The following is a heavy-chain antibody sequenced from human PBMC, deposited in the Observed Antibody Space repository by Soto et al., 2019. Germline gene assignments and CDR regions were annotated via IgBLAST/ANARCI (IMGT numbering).Heavy chain of an antibody. CDR3: ARRFNPGSCDH. Sequence: SETLSLTCNVSGVSLTGYHWNWIRQPPGKTLEWIGFVYYSGSVSYNPSLKGRASISVDRSKNQFSLRLTSVTAADTAVYYCARRFNPGSCDHWGRGTRVTV. V-gene: IGHV4-59*01. CDR2: VYYSGSV. J-gene: IGHJ1*01. CDR1: GVSLTGYH. D-gene: IGHD3-3*01.